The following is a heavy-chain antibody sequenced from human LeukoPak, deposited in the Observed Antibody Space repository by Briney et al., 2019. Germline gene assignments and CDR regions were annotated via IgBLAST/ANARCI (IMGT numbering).Heavy chain of an antibody. CDR2: ISYDGSNK. CDR1: GFTFSSYA. J-gene: IGHJ6*03. CDR3: AQVRDDYDSSGYQLRDYYYYMDV. Sequence: PGRSLRLSCAASGFTFSSYAMHWVRQAPGKGLEWVAVISYDGSNKYYADSVKGRFTISRDNAKNSLYLQMNSLRAEDTAVYYCAQVRDDYDSSGYQLRDYYYYMDVWGKGTTVTVSS. D-gene: IGHD3-22*01. V-gene: IGHV3-30-3*01.